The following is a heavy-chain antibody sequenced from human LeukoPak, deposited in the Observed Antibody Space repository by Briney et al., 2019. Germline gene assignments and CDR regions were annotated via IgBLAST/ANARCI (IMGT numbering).Heavy chain of an antibody. CDR3: AKDAGGWYYDILTGYRPRYFDY. CDR1: GGSFGGYY. V-gene: IGHV3-23*01. J-gene: IGHJ4*02. CDR2: ISGSGGST. D-gene: IGHD3-9*01. Sequence: ETLSLTCAVYGGSFGGYYWSWVRQAPGKGLEWVSAISGSGGSTYYADSVKGRFTISRDNSKNTLYLQMNSLRAEDTAVYYCAKDAGGWYYDILTGYRPRYFDYRGQGTLVTVSS.